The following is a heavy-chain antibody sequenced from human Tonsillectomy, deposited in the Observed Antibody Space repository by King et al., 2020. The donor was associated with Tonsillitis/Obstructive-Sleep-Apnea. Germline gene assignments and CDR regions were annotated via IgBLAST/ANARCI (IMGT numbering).Heavy chain of an antibody. CDR2: INHSGST. D-gene: IGHD3-3*01. J-gene: IGHJ4*02. V-gene: IGHV4-34*01. Sequence: VQLQQWGAGLLKPSETLSLTCAVNGGSFSGYYWSWIRQPPGKGLEWIGEINHSGSTNYNPSLTSRVTISVDTSKNQFSLKLSSVTAADTAVYYCARGGDCDFSAAIKYDYWGQGTLVTVSS. CDR1: GGSFSGYY. CDR3: ARGGDCDFSAAIKYDY.